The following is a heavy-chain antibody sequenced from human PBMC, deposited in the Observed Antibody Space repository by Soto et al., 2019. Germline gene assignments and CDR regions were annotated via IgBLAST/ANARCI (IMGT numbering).Heavy chain of an antibody. CDR1: GYTFTGYY. J-gene: IGHJ1*01. CDR2: INPNSGGT. CDR3: ARAESGSYDRSGLEYFQH. Sequence: ASVKVSCKASGYTFTGYYMHWVRQAPGQGLEGMGWINPNSGGTNYAQKFQGWVPMTRDTSSSTAYMELSRLRTDDTAVYYCARAESGSYDRSGLEYFQHWGQGTLVTVPQ. D-gene: IGHD3-22*01. V-gene: IGHV1-2*04.